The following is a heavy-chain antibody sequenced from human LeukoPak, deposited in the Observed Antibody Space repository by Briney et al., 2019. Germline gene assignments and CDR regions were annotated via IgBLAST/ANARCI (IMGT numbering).Heavy chain of an antibody. CDR2: ISGSGGST. V-gene: IGHV3-23*01. CDR1: GFTFTSYA. Sequence: GGSLRLSCAASGFTFTSYAMSWVRQAPGKGLEWVSAISGSGGSTYYADSVKGRFTISRDNSKNTLYLQMNSLRAEDTAVYYGAKYVRDSSSSPYYFDYWGQETLVTVSS. CDR3: AKYVRDSSSSPYYFDY. D-gene: IGHD6-6*01. J-gene: IGHJ4*02.